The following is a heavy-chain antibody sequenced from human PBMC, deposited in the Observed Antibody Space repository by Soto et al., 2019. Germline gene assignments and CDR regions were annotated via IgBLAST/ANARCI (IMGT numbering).Heavy chain of an antibody. CDR2: INPNSGGT. CDR3: ARDHDFWSGYLFPDNTCFDP. V-gene: IGHV1-2*02. CDR1: GYTFTGYY. J-gene: IGHJ5*02. Sequence: ASVKVSCKASGYTFTGYYMHWVRQAPGQGLEWMGWINPNSGGTNYAQKFQGRVTMTRDTSISAAYMELSRLRSDDTAVYYCARDHDFWSGYLFPDNTCFDPWGQGTLVTVSS. D-gene: IGHD3-3*01.